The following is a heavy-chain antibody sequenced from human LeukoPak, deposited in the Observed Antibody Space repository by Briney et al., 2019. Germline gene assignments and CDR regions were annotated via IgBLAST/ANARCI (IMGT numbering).Heavy chain of an antibody. J-gene: IGHJ3*02. Sequence: GGSLRLSCAASGFTFSSYGMHWVRKAPGKGLEWVAVIWYDGSNKYYADSVKGRFTISRDNSKNTLYLQMNSLRAEDTAVYYCARDGEKGAFDIWGQGTMVTVSS. V-gene: IGHV3-33*01. CDR3: ARDGEKGAFDI. CDR1: GFTFSSYG. CDR2: IWYDGSNK.